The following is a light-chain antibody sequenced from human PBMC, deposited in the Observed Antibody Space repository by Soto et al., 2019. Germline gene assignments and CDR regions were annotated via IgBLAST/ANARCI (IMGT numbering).Light chain of an antibody. CDR3: MQTLQAPLT. CDR2: LAS. V-gene: IGKV2-28*01. Sequence: EIVMTQSPLSLAVTPGEPASISCRSSQSLFHSDGYNSLAWYLQRPGQYPQVLIVLASDRASGVPDRFSGGGSGTDFTLKISSLEAEDVGVYYCMQTLQAPLTFGQGSKVEIK. J-gene: IGKJ1*01. CDR1: QSLFHSDGYNS.